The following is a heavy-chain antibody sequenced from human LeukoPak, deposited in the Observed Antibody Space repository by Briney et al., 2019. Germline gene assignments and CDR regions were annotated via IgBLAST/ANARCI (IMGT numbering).Heavy chain of an antibody. CDR3: ARLRIGWFDP. V-gene: IGHV4-38-2*01. J-gene: IGHJ5*02. CDR2: IYHSGST. CDR1: GYSISSGYY. Sequence: SETLSLTCAVSGYSISSGYYWGWIRQPPGKGLEWIGSIYHSGSTYYNPSLKSRVTISVDTSKNQFSLKLSSVTAADTAVYYGARLRIGWFDPWGQGTLVTVSS.